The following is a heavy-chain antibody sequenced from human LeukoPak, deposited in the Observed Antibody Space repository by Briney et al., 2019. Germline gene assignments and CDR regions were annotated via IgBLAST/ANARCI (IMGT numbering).Heavy chain of an antibody. D-gene: IGHD3-10*01. CDR2: INPSGGST. CDR3: ARGGVRYGYLNWFDP. Sequence: GASVKVSCKASGYTFTSYYMHWVRQAPGQGLEWMGIINPSGGSTSYAQKFQGRVTMTRDTSTSTVYMELSSLRSEDTAVYYCARGGVRYGYLNWFDPWGQGTLVTVSS. V-gene: IGHV1-46*01. J-gene: IGHJ5*02. CDR1: GYTFTSYY.